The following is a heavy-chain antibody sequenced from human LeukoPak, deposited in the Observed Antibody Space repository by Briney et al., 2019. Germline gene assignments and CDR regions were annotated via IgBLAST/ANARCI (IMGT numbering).Heavy chain of an antibody. CDR1: GFTLRSYV. J-gene: IGHJ5*02. D-gene: IGHD3-3*01. CDR3: ARGANYDFWSGANWFDP. CDR2: ISGSGDST. V-gene: IGHV3-23*01. Sequence: GGSLRLSCVASGFTLRSYVMNWVRQTPGKGLEWVSSISGSGDSTFYADSVKGRFTISRDNSKNTLYLQMNSLRAEDTAVYYCARGANYDFWSGANWFDPWGQGTLVTVSS.